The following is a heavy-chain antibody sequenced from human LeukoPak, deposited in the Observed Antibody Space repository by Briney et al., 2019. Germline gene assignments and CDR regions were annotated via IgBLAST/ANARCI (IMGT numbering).Heavy chain of an antibody. Sequence: ASVKVSCKASGYTFTTYAIHRVRQAPGQGLEWMGWINAGNGDTRYSQKFQGRVTVTRDRSTSTTYMELSSLRSEDTAVYYCASHVVGESTLFEYWGQGTLVTVSS. CDR3: ASHVVGESTLFEY. J-gene: IGHJ4*02. D-gene: IGHD3-10*01. V-gene: IGHV1-3*01. CDR1: GYTFTTYA. CDR2: INAGNGDT.